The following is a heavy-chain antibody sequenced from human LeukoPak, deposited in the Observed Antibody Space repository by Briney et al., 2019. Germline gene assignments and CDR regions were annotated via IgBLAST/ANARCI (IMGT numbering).Heavy chain of an antibody. CDR3: TTDEDSSWFGTNWFDP. Sequence: PGGSLRLSCAASGFTFSSYSMNWVRQAPGKGLEWVSYISSSSSTIYYADSVKGRFTISRDNAKNSLYLQMNSLKTEDTAVYYCTTDEDSSWFGTNWFDPWGQGTLVTVSS. CDR2: ISSSSSTI. CDR1: GFTFSSYS. V-gene: IGHV3-48*01. J-gene: IGHJ5*02. D-gene: IGHD6-13*01.